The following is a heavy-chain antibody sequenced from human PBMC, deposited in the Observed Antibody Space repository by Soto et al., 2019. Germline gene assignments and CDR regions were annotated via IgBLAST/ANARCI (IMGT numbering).Heavy chain of an antibody. CDR3: ARYIAASGTYYFDY. CDR1: GGSISSSYW. J-gene: IGHJ4*01. Sequence: SETLSLTCAVSGGSISSSYWRSWVRQPPGRGLEWIGEIYHSGSANYNPSLKSRVTISVDNSKNQFSLKLSSVTAADTAVYYCARYIAASGTYYFDYWGHGTLVTVSS. D-gene: IGHD6-13*01. V-gene: IGHV4-4*02. CDR2: IYHSGSA.